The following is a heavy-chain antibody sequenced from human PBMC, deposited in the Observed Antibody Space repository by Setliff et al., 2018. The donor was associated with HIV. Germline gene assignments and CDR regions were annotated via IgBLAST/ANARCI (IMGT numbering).Heavy chain of an antibody. D-gene: IGHD2-15*01. CDR3: ARVRCSGANCFNWFDF. J-gene: IGHJ5*01. Sequence: GASVKVSCKASGYSFSNFAIHWVRQAPGQRLEWLGWINAGSGNTSYSQKFQDRLTITRDTSARTVYMELSSLKSEDTAVYYCARVRCSGANCFNWFDFWGQGTPVTVSS. CDR2: INAGSGNT. CDR1: GYSFSNFA. V-gene: IGHV1-3*01.